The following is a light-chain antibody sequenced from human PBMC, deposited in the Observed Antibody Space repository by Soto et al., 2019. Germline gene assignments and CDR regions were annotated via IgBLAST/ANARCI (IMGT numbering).Light chain of an antibody. Sequence: EIILTQSPGTLALSPGDGATLSCRASQTDNRNYLAWYHQRPGQPPRLLIYGVSNRASGVPDRFSGDGSGTEFTLTIGRLDPDDFGVYYCQQYIDSPRTFGQGTRVEVK. CDR2: GVS. CDR1: QTDNRNY. J-gene: IGKJ1*01. CDR3: QQYIDSPRT. V-gene: IGKV3-20*01.